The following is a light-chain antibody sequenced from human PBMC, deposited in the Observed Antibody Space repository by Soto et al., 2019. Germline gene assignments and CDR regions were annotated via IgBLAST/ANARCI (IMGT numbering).Light chain of an antibody. Sequence: ETVLTQSPATLSVSPGERVTLSCRASQSVGKSLAWYQQKPGQAPRLLIYDASTRATGIPARFSGSGSGTEFTLSISSLQSEDFAVYSCHQYNNWPPWTFGQGTTVEIK. J-gene: IGKJ1*01. CDR1: QSVGKS. CDR2: DAS. CDR3: HQYNNWPPWT. V-gene: IGKV3-15*01.